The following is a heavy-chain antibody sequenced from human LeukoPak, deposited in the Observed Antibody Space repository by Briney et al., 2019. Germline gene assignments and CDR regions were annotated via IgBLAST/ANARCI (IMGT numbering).Heavy chain of an antibody. J-gene: IGHJ4*02. D-gene: IGHD3-9*01. CDR3: VKDLTGTWSFDY. CDR2: IGPNGAST. Sequence: GESLRLSCSTSGFTFSNHFMHWVRQAPGKGLEYVSSIGPNGASTLYADSVKGRFTISRDNPKNALYLQLTSLRLEDTALCYCVKDLTGTWSFDYWGQGTLVTVSS. CDR1: GFTFSNHF. V-gene: IGHV3-64D*06.